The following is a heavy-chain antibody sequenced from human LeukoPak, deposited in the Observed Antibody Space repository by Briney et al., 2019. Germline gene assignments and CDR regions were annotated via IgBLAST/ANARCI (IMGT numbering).Heavy chain of an antibody. CDR2: INHSGST. CDR1: GGSFSGYY. J-gene: IGHJ6*02. D-gene: IGHD6-13*01. V-gene: IGHV4-34*01. CDR3: ARGRSIAAAGIGSYYYYGMDV. Sequence: PSETLSLTCAVYGGSFSGYYWSWIRQPPGKGLEWIGEINHSGSTNYNPSLKSRVTISVDTSKNQFSLKLSSVTAADTAVYYCARGRSIAAAGIGSYYYYGMDVWGQGTTVTVSS.